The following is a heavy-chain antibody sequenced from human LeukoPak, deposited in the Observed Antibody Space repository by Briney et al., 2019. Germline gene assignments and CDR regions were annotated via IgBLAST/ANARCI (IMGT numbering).Heavy chain of an antibody. V-gene: IGHV1-18*01. CDR3: ARGDYDILTGARDYYYYYMDV. CDR1: GYTFTSYG. J-gene: IGHJ6*03. D-gene: IGHD3-9*01. CDR2: ISAYNGNT. Sequence: ASVKVSCKASGYTFTSYGISWVRQAPGQRLEWMGWISAYNGNTNYAQKLQGRVTMTTDTSTSTAYMELRSLRSDDTAVYYCARGDYDILTGARDYYYYYMDVWGKGTTVTVSS.